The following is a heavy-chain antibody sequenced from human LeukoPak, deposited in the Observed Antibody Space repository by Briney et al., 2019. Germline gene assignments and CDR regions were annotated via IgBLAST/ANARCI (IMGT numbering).Heavy chain of an antibody. CDR1: GGDSISSGDYY. CDR3: ARWYTAMVGFDY. J-gene: IGHJ4*02. Sequence: SQTLSLTCTVSGGDSISSGDYYWSWIRQPAGKGLEWIGRIYTSGSTNYNPSLKSRVTISVDTSKNQFSLKLSSVTAADTAVYYCARWYTAMVGFDYWGQGTLVTVSS. CDR2: IYTSGST. V-gene: IGHV4-61*02. D-gene: IGHD5-18*01.